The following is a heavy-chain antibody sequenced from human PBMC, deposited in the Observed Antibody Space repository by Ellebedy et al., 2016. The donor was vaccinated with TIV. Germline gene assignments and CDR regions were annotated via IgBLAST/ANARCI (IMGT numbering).Heavy chain of an antibody. CDR3: ARGASGWYFDN. J-gene: IGHJ4*02. Sequence: MPSETLSLTCNVSGGSIRTSSWSWIRTHHGQRMAWIGSLYHTGSTNYSTSLKSRVTMSVNVSQSLFSLKLGSVTAADTASYYCARGASGWYFDNWGQGTLVTVSS. V-gene: IGHV4-4*07. D-gene: IGHD6-19*01. CDR1: GGSIRTSS. CDR2: LYHTGST.